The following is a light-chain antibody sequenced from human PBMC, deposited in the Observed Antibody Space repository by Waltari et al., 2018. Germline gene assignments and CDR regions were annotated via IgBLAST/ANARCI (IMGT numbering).Light chain of an antibody. Sequence: DTQMTKFTSSMSASVGDSVNITCRASQSISGYLNWYQQKPGKAPKVLIYATSSLQSGVPSRFSGSGSGTDFTLTISSLQPEDFATYYCQQSYRTPPLTFGGGTKVEIK. CDR3: QQSYRTPPLT. CDR1: QSISGY. J-gene: IGKJ4*01. CDR2: ATS. V-gene: IGKV1-39*01.